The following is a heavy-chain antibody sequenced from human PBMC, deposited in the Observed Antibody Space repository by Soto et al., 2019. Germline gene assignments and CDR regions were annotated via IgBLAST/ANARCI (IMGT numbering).Heavy chain of an antibody. CDR3: AREPPRDYDIGGDGDF. Sequence: QVQLVQSGAEVKKPGSSVKVSCQASGGNFNTYAIHWVRQAPGQGLEWMGGIILTLGRTYYAQKFQGRLTITADESTATAYMELSRLRSEDTAIFYCAREPPRDYDIGGDGDFWGQGTPVTVSS. D-gene: IGHD3-22*01. CDR1: GGNFNTYA. J-gene: IGHJ4*02. CDR2: IILTLGRT. V-gene: IGHV1-69*01.